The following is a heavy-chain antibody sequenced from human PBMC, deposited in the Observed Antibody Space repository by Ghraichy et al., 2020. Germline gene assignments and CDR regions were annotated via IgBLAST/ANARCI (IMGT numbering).Heavy chain of an antibody. Sequence: GGSLRLSCVASGLMLSYYWMNWVRQAPGKGLVWVSRINSDGRNTIYADSVKGRFTISRDNAKNTLYLQMNSLRAEDTAVYYCTREYCRGGRWYFGTGGSYFDTWGQGTLVT. D-gene: IGHD2-15*01. CDR3: TREYCRGGRWYFGTGGSYFDT. J-gene: IGHJ4*02. CDR2: INSDGRNT. V-gene: IGHV3-74*01. CDR1: GLMLSYYW.